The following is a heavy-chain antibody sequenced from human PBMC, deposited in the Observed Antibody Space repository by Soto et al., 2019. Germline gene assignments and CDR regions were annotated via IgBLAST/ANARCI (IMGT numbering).Heavy chain of an antibody. V-gene: IGHV3-9*01. CDR2: INWNSGTI. Sequence: EVQLVESGGGLVQPGRSLRLACAASGFTFADYAMHWVRQVPEKGLEWVSGINWNSGTIAYADSVKGRFTVSRDNAKSSLYLQMSSLRPEDTALYYCAKDLDRGYCLSSSCISPPAIDYWGQGTLVTVSS. CDR3: AKDLDRGYCLSSSCISPPAIDY. CDR1: GFTFADYA. D-gene: IGHD2-2*01. J-gene: IGHJ4*02.